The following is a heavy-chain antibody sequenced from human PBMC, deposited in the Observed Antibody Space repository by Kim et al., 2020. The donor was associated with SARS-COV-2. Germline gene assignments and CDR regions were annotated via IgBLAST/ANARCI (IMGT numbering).Heavy chain of an antibody. CDR3: ARGRSPHSSLPVYYFDY. V-gene: IGHV1-2*02. J-gene: IGHJ4*02. D-gene: IGHD4-4*01. Sequence: FQGRVTMTRDTSISTAYMELSRLRSDDTAVYYCARGRSPHSSLPVYYFDYWGQGTLVTVSS.